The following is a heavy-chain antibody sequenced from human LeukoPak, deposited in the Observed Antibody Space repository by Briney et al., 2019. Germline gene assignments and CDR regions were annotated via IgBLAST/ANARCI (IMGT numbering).Heavy chain of an antibody. CDR1: GYTLTELS. J-gene: IGHJ5*02. D-gene: IGHD3-3*01. CDR2: FDPEDGET. V-gene: IGHV1-24*01. CDR3: ATVPRGGLLRFLEWLPFDP. Sequence: ASVKVSCKVSGYTLTELSMHWVRQAPGKGLEWMGGFDPEDGETIYAQKFQGRVTMTEDTSTDTAYMALSSLRSEDTAVYYCATVPRGGLLRFLEWLPFDPWGQGTLVTVSS.